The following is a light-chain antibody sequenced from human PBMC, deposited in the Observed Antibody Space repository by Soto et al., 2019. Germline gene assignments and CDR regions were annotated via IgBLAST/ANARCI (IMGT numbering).Light chain of an antibody. J-gene: IGLJ3*02. CDR1: SSDVGGYNF. CDR2: EVT. CDR3: RSYAGSGNLGV. Sequence: QSALTQPPSASGSPGQSVTISCTGTSSDVGGYNFVSWYQQHPGKAPKLMIYEVTKRPSGVPSRFSGSKSGNTASLTVSGVQAEDEADYYCRSYAGSGNLGVFGGGTKLTVL. V-gene: IGLV2-8*01.